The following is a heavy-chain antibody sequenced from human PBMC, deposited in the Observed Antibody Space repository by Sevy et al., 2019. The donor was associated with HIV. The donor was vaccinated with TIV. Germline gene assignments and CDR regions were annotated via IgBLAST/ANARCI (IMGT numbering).Heavy chain of an antibody. CDR3: AKDLEQQLGPDY. CDR2: ISPTGGTT. Sequence: GGSLRLSCAAFGFTFSSYDMSWVRQAPGKGLEWVSGISPTGGTTHYAESVKGRFIISRDNSKKTLFLQMNSLRAEDTALYYCAKDLEQQLGPDYWGQGTQVTVSS. D-gene: IGHD6-13*01. V-gene: IGHV3-23*01. CDR1: GFTFSSYD. J-gene: IGHJ4*02.